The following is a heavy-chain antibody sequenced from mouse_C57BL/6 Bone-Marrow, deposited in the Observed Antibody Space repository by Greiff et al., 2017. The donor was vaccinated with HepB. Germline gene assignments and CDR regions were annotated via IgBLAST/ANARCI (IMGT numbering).Heavy chain of an antibody. J-gene: IGHJ1*03. CDR2: IYPVSGLT. V-gene: IGHV1-11*01. Sequence: VQLQQSGAELASPGASVTLSCKASGYTFTDHIMNWVKKRPGQGLEWIGRIYPVSGLTNYNQKFMGKATFSVDRSSSTVYMVLNSLTSEDPAVYYFGIYYYGSTPPHWYFDVWGTGTTVTVSS. D-gene: IGHD1-1*01. CDR3: GIYYYGSTPPHWYFDV. CDR1: GYTFTDHI.